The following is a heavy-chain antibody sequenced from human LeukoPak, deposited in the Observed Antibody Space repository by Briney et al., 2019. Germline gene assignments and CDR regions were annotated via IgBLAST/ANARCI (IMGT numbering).Heavy chain of an antibody. J-gene: IGHJ3*02. V-gene: IGHV3-64*01. CDR3: AAHSGSDAFDI. D-gene: IGHD3-22*01. CDR2: ISSNGGST. Sequence: GGSLRLSCAASGFTFSTYAMHWVRKAPGKGLEYVSAISSNGGSTFYANSVKGRFTISRDNSKNTLYLQMNSLRAEDTAVYYCAAHSGSDAFDIWGQGTMVTVSS. CDR1: GFTFSTYA.